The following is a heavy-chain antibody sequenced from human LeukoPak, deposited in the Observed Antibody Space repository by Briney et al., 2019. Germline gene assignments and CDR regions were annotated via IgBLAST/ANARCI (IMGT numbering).Heavy chain of an antibody. V-gene: IGHV3-43*02. CDR3: ARGDQWLIHY. CDR2: ICGDGGRT. Sequence: GGSLRLSCAASGFTFHGHAMHWVRPVPGRGLEWVSLICGDGGRTYYADSVRGRFTISRDNSKNSLHLLMNSLTTEYTALYYCARGDQWLIHYWGQGTLVTVSS. CDR1: GFTFHGHA. J-gene: IGHJ4*02. D-gene: IGHD6-19*01.